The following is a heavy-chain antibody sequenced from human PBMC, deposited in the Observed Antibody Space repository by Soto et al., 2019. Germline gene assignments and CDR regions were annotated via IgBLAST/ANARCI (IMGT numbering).Heavy chain of an antibody. V-gene: IGHV4-39*01. D-gene: IGHD1-1*01. Sequence: SETLSLTCTVSGGSISSSSYYWGWIRQPPGKGLEWIGSIYYSGSTYYNPSLKSRVTISVDTSKNQFSLKLSSVTAADTAVYYCAGNWNDYYYYYMDVWGKGTTVTVSS. J-gene: IGHJ6*03. CDR1: GGSISSSSYY. CDR3: AGNWNDYYYYYMDV. CDR2: IYYSGST.